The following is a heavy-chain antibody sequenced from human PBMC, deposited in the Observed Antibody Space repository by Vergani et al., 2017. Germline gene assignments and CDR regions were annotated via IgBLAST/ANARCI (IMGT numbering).Heavy chain of an antibody. CDR2: IYYSGST. Sequence: QVQLQESGPGLVKPSQTLSLTCTVSGGSISSGGYYWSWIRQHPGKGLEWIGYIYYSGSTYYNPSLKSRVTISVDTSKNQCSLKLSSVTAADTAVYYCARDWGSGAEYYMDVWGKGTTVTVSS. J-gene: IGHJ6*03. CDR1: GGSISSGGYY. CDR3: ARDWGSGAEYYMDV. V-gene: IGHV4-31*03. D-gene: IGHD3-16*01.